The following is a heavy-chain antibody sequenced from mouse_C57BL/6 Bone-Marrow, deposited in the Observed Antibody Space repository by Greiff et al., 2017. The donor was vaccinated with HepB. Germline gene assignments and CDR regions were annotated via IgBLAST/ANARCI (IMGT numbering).Heavy chain of an antibody. CDR1: GFTFSSYG. J-gene: IGHJ1*03. D-gene: IGHD2-3*01. CDR3: ARLGLLEYFDV. Sequence: EVKLQESGGDLVKPGGSLKLSCAASGFTFSSYGMSWVRQTPDKRLEWVATISSGGSYTYYPDSVKGRFTISRDNAKNTLYLQMSSLKSEDTAMYYCARLGLLEYFDVWGTGTTVTVSS. CDR2: ISSGGSYT. V-gene: IGHV5-6*01.